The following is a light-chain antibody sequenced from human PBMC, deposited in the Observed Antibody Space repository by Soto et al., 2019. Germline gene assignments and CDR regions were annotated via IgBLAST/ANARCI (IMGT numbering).Light chain of an antibody. V-gene: IGKV1-39*01. J-gene: IGKJ2*01. CDR1: QRIATY. CDR3: QQTFSTPPYT. Sequence: DIQMTQSPSSLSASIGDRVTITCRASQRIATYVNWYQQKPGEAPKLLIYAASSLQSGVPSRFRGSGSLTDFTLTISSLQPEDYETYYCQQTFSTPPYTFGQGTKVEIK. CDR2: AAS.